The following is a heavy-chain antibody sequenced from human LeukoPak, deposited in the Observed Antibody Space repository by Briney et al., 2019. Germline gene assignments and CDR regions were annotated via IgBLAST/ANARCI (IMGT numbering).Heavy chain of an antibody. D-gene: IGHD3-22*01. CDR3: ARGARAYYYDSSGYLSFDY. CDR2: ISSSGSNI. J-gene: IGHJ4*02. V-gene: IGHV3-48*03. CDR1: GFTFSSYE. Sequence: GGSLRLSCAASGFTFSSYEMNWVRQAPGKGLEWVSYISSSGSNIYYADSVKGRFTISRDNAKNSLYLQMNSLRAEDTAVYYCARGARAYYYDSSGYLSFDYWGQGTLVTVSS.